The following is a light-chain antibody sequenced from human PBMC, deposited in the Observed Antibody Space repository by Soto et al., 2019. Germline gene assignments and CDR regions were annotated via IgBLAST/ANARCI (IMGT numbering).Light chain of an antibody. Sequence: HSALTQPASVSGSPGQSITISCTGTSSDVGDYNYVSWYQQHPGKAPKLVIFDVSDRPSGVSNRFSGSKSGNTASLTISGLQAEDEADYYCSSYTRSSTRVFGTGTKLTVL. J-gene: IGLJ1*01. V-gene: IGLV2-14*01. CDR3: SSYTRSSTRV. CDR1: SSDVGDYNY. CDR2: DVS.